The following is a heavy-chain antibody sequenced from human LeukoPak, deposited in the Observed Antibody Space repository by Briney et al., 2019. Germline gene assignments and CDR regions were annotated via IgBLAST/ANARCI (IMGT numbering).Heavy chain of an antibody. CDR3: ARDKQGNSYAFDI. D-gene: IGHD6-13*01. Sequence: SETLSLTCTVSGGSISSSSYYWGWIRQPPGKGLEWIGYIYSSGSTYYNPSLKSRVTISAATSKSQFSLKLSSVTAADTAVYYCARDKQGNSYAFDIWGQGTMVTVSS. CDR1: GGSISSSSYY. V-gene: IGHV4-31*03. J-gene: IGHJ3*02. CDR2: IYSSGST.